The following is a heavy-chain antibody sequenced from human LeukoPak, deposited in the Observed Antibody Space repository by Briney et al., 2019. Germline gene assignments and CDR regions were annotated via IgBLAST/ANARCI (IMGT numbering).Heavy chain of an antibody. D-gene: IGHD4-17*01. Sequence: GGSLRLSCAASGFTFSSYDMHWVRQATGKGLEWVSAIGTAGDTYYPDSVKGRFTISRDNSKNTLYLQMSSLRADDTAVYYCSKKGQSEDYGKPGWGQGTLVTVSS. V-gene: IGHV3-13*01. J-gene: IGHJ4*02. CDR3: SKKGQSEDYGKPG. CDR1: GFTFSSYD. CDR2: IGTAGDT.